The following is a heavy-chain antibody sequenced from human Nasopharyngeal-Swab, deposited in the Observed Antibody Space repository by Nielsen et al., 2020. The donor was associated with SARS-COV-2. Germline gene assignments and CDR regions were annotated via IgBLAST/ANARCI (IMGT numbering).Heavy chain of an antibody. V-gene: IGHV3-7*03. CDR2: IKQDGSEK. D-gene: IGHD1-26*01. Sequence: GGSLRLSCAASGFTFSSYWMSWVRQAPGKGLEWVANIKQDGSEKYYLDSVKGRFTISRDNAKNSLYLQMNSLRAEDTALYYCGRIAIVGAYYDHWGQGTLVTVSS. CDR3: GRIAIVGAYYDH. J-gene: IGHJ5*02. CDR1: GFTFSSYW.